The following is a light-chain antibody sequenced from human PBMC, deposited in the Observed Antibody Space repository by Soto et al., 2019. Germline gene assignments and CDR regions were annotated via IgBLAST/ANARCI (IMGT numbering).Light chain of an antibody. CDR3: QQSYSTPLT. Sequence: DIQMTQSPSSLSASVGDRVTITCRARQTISSNLNWYQQKPGKAPTLLIYAASSLQSGVPSRFSGGGSDTDFTLTISSLQPEDFATYSCQQSYSTPLTFGGGTKVDIK. J-gene: IGKJ4*01. CDR1: QTISSN. V-gene: IGKV1-39*01. CDR2: AAS.